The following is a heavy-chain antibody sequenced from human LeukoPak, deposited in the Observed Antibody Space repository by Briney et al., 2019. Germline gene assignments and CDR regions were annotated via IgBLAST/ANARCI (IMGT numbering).Heavy chain of an antibody. Sequence: PGGCLRLSCAASGFTVSSTYMSWVRQAPGRGLEWLSVIYSGGSTYYTDSVKGRFTTSRDNSKNTLYLQMNSLRAEDTAVYYCARGCYTTGCDWGQGTLVTVSS. V-gene: IGHV3-66*01. D-gene: IGHD3-3*01. CDR3: ARGCYTTGCD. J-gene: IGHJ4*02. CDR2: IYSGGST. CDR1: GFTVSSTY.